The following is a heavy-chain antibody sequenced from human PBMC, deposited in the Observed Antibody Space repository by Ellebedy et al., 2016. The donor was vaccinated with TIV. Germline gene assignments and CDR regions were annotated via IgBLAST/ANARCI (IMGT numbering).Heavy chain of an antibody. J-gene: IGHJ4*02. CDR1: GGSISSSSYY. CDR2: IYYSGST. Sequence: MPSETLSLTCTVSGGSISSSSYYWGWIRQPPGKGREWIGSIYYSGSTYYNPSLKSRVTISVDTSKNQFSLKLSSVTAADTAVYYCARHGPSGVVVPAATLDYWGQGTLVTVSS. CDR3: ARHGPSGVVVPAATLDY. V-gene: IGHV4-39*01. D-gene: IGHD2-2*01.